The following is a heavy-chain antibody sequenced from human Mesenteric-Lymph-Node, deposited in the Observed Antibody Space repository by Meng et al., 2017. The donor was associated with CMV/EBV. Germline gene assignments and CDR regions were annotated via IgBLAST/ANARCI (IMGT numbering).Heavy chain of an antibody. V-gene: IGHV3-9*01. Sequence: SLKISCAASGFTFDDYAMHWVRQAPGKGLEWVSGISWNSGSIGYADSVKGRFTISRDNAKNSLYLQMNSLRAEDTALYYCAKGPLKNLRFLEWLSHHPSEYFQHWGQGTLVTVSS. CDR1: GFTFDDYA. J-gene: IGHJ1*01. CDR2: ISWNSGSI. D-gene: IGHD3-3*01. CDR3: AKGPLKNLRFLEWLSHHPSEYFQH.